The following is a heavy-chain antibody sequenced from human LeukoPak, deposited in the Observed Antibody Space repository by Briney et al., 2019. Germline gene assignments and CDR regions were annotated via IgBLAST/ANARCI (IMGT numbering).Heavy chain of an antibody. V-gene: IGHV3-73*01. Sequence: GGTLRLSCAASGFTFSGSAVHWVRQASGKGLEWVGRIRSKANTYATAYVASVKGRFTISRDDSKNTAYLQMNSLKTEDTAVYYCTRYSVGFDYWGQGTLVTVSS. CDR1: GFTFSGSA. CDR3: TRYSVGFDY. D-gene: IGHD4-11*01. J-gene: IGHJ4*02. CDR2: IRSKANTYAT.